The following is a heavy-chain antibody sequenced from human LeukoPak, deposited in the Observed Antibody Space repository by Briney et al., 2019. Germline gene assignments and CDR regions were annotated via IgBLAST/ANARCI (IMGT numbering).Heavy chain of an antibody. J-gene: IGHJ4*02. CDR3: ARGGSGWYYY. V-gene: IGHV4-39*07. CDR1: GDSFSSSSYY. Sequence: SETLSLTCTVSGDSFSSSSYYWSWIRQPPGKGLEWIGEINHSGSTNYNPSLKSRVTISVDTSKNQFSLKLSSVTAADTAVYYCARGGSGWYYYWGQGTLVTVSS. D-gene: IGHD6-19*01. CDR2: INHSGST.